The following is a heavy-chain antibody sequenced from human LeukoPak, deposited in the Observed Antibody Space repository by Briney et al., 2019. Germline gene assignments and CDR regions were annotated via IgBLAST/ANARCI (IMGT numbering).Heavy chain of an antibody. V-gene: IGHV4-34*01. CDR3: ARRMGRRFGERYYYYHYMDV. D-gene: IGHD3-10*01. CDR1: GGSFSGYY. CDR2: INHSGSI. Sequence: SETLPLTCAVFGGSFSGYYWSWIRQPPGKGLEWIGEINHSGSINYNSSLKSRVTISVDTSKNQFSLKLSSVTAADTAVYYCARRMGRRFGERYYYYHYMDVWGKGTTVTISS. J-gene: IGHJ6*03.